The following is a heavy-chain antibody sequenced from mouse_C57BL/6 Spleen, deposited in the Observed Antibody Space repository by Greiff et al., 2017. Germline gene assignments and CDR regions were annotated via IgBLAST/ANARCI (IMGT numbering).Heavy chain of an antibody. CDR3: ARGTDYYAMDY. J-gene: IGHJ4*01. V-gene: IGHV1-61*01. CDR2: IYPSDSET. D-gene: IGHD3-3*01. CDR1: GYTFTSYW. Sequence: VQLQPPGAELVRPGSSVKLSCKASGYTFTSYWMDWVKQRPGQGLEWIGNIYPSDSETHYNQKFKDKATLTVDKSSSTAYMQLSSLTSEDSAVYYCARGTDYYAMDYWGQGTSVTVSS.